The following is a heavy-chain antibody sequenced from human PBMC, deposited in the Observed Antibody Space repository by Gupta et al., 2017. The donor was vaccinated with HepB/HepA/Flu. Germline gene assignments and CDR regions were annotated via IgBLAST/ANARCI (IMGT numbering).Heavy chain of an antibody. D-gene: IGHD6-13*01. J-gene: IGHJ4*02. Sequence: QVQLQQWSAGLLKPSETLSLTCAVYGGSFSGYYWSWIRQPPGKGLEWIGEINHSGSTNYNPSRKSRVTISVETSKNQFSLKLSSVTAADTAVYYCARVHHSSSWYVPDYWGQGTLVTVSS. V-gene: IGHV4-34*01. CDR1: GGSFSGYY. CDR2: INHSGST. CDR3: ARVHHSSSWYVPDY.